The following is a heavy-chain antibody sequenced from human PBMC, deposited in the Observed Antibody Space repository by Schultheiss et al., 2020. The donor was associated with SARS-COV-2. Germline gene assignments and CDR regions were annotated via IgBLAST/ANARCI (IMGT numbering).Heavy chain of an antibody. D-gene: IGHD2-15*01. CDR3: ARDDQKLRTTYCSGGRCYSVYFSYGMDV. Sequence: GGSLRLSCAASGFTFSDYYMSWIRQAPGKGLEWVANIKEDGSQIFYVVSVRGRFTISRDNAKNSLYLQMNSLRAEDTAVYYCARDDQKLRTTYCSGGRCYSVYFSYGMDVWGQGTSVTVSS. V-gene: IGHV3-7*03. CDR2: IKEDGSQI. CDR1: GFTFSDYY. J-gene: IGHJ6*02.